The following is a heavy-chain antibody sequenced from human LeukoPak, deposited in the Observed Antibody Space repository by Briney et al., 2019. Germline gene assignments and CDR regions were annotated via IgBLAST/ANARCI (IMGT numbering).Heavy chain of an antibody. CDR2: ISGSGGST. J-gene: IGHJ4*02. V-gene: IGHV3-23*01. D-gene: IGHD3-16*01. CDR1: GFTFSSYA. CDR3: AKDLTPLRTSPYYFDY. Sequence: GGSLRLSCAASGFTFSSYAMSWVRQAPGKGLEWVSAISGSGGSTYYADSVKGRFTISRDNSKNTMYLQMNSLRVEDPAVYYCAKDLTPLRTSPYYFDYWGQGTLVTVSS.